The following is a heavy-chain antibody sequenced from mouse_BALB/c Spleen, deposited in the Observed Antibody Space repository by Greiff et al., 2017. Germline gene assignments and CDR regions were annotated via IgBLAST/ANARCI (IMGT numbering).Heavy chain of an antibody. CDR1: GFTFSSYG. V-gene: IGHV5-6-3*01. Sequence: EVQVVESGGGLVQPGGSLKLSCAASGFTFSSYGMSWVRQTPDKRLELVATINSNGGSTYYPDSVKGRFTISRDNAKNTLYLQMSSLKSEDTAMYYCAREDSSGYESAMDYWGQGTSVTVSS. J-gene: IGHJ4*01. D-gene: IGHD3-2*01. CDR3: AREDSSGYESAMDY. CDR2: INSNGGST.